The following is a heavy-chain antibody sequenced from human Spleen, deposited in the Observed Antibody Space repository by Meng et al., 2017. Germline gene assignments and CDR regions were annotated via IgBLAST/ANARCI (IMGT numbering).Heavy chain of an antibody. CDR3: ARGRQQLVPGYYFDY. J-gene: IGHJ4*02. CDR1: GGSISGSY. V-gene: IGHV4-59*12. Sequence: HVQLQGAGPVRVKPSGALSLLCTVSGGSISGSYWSWIRQSPGKGLEWIGYVYYTGSTKYNPSLGSRVTMSPDTSKNQFSLKLSSVTAADTAVYYCARGRQQLVPGYYFDYWGQGTLVTVSS. CDR2: VYYTGST. D-gene: IGHD6-13*01.